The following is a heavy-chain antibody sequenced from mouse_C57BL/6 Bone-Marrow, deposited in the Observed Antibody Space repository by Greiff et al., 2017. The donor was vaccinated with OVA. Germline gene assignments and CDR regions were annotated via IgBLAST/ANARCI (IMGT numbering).Heavy chain of an antibody. J-gene: IGHJ1*03. CDR3: ASNWDSYWYFDV. Sequence: VQVVESGAELVRPGTSVKVSCKASGYAFTNYLIEWVKQRPGQGLEWIGVINPGSGGTNYNEKFKGKATLTADKSSSTAYMQLSSLTSEDSAVYFCASNWDSYWYFDVWGTGTTVTVSS. CDR2: INPGSGGT. CDR1: GYAFTNYL. V-gene: IGHV1-54*01. D-gene: IGHD4-1*01.